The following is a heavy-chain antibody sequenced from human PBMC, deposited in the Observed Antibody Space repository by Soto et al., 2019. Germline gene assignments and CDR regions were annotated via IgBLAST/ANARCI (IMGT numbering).Heavy chain of an antibody. CDR3: AKDRGYDFWSGYPFDY. CDR2: IRGSGSTT. D-gene: IGHD3-3*01. V-gene: IGHV3-23*01. Sequence: EVQLLESGGGWVKLGGSLSFSLAASGFTFSSYAWSWVRQAPGKGLGGVSGIRGSGSTTYYADSVKGRFTISRDNSENTLYLQMNSLRAEDTAVYYCAKDRGYDFWSGYPFDYWGQGTLVTVSS. CDR1: GFTFSSYA. J-gene: IGHJ4*02.